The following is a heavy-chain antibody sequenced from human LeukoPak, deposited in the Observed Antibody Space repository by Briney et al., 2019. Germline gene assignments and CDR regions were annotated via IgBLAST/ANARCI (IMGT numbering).Heavy chain of an antibody. CDR1: GDSISSYY. CDR3: ARGGGTLDY. CDR2: IYDSGKT. V-gene: IGHV4-59*01. J-gene: IGHJ4*02. Sequence: ETLSLTCTVSGDSISSYYWSWIRQPPGKGLEWIGYIYDSGKTNYNASLISRVTISVDTSKNQFSLKLTSVTPADTAVYYCARGGGTLDYWGQGTLVTVSS. D-gene: IGHD3-16*01.